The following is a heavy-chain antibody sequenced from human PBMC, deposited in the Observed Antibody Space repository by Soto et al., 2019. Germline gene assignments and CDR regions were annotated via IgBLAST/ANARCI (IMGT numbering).Heavy chain of an antibody. V-gene: IGHV1-18*01. Sequence: GASVKVSCKASDYTFTSYGISWVRQAPGQGLEWMGWISAYNGNTNYAQKLQSKVTMTTDTSTSTDYMEQRSLRSDDTAVYYYARDLGNYYDSSGYTPLGYWGQGTLVTVS. CDR1: DYTFTSYG. CDR2: ISAYNGNT. J-gene: IGHJ4*02. D-gene: IGHD3-22*01. CDR3: ARDLGNYYDSSGYTPLGY.